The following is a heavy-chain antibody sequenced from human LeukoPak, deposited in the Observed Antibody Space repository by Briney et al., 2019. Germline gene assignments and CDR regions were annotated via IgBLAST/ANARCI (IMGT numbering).Heavy chain of an antibody. CDR2: IYYSGST. CDR3: ARGPRELLYDAFDI. V-gene: IGHV4-59*01. CDR1: GGSISSYY. D-gene: IGHD3-10*01. Sequence: SETLSLTCTVSGGSISSYYWSWIRQPPGKGLEWIGYIYYSGSTNYSPSLKSRVTISVDTSKNQFLLKLGSVTAADTAVYYCARGPRELLYDAFDIWGQGTMVTVSS. J-gene: IGHJ3*02.